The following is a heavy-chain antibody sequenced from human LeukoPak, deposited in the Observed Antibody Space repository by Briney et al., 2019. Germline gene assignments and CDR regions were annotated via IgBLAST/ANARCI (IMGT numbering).Heavy chain of an antibody. Sequence: PSGTLSLTCAVSGGSISSSSYYWGWIRQPPGKGLEWIGSIYYSGSTYYNPSLRSRVTISVDTSKNQFSLKLSSVTAADTAVYYCARRRVRGASDYWGQGTLVTVSS. CDR2: IYYSGST. D-gene: IGHD3-10*01. V-gene: IGHV4-39*01. CDR3: ARRRVRGASDY. CDR1: GGSISSSSYY. J-gene: IGHJ4*02.